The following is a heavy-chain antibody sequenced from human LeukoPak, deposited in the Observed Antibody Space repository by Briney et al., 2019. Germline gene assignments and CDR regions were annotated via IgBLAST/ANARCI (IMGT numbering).Heavy chain of an antibody. Sequence: SETLSLTCSVSGASIGSFYWSWIRQTPGKGLEWIGYVYDGGKTYYNPSLKGRVTISVDTSNNQFSLKLRSVTAADTAVYYCARGGPRTDDYNFDYWGQGTLVTVSS. J-gene: IGHJ4*02. D-gene: IGHD5-24*01. CDR3: ARGGPRTDDYNFDY. CDR1: GASIGSFY. V-gene: IGHV4-59*01. CDR2: VYDGGKT.